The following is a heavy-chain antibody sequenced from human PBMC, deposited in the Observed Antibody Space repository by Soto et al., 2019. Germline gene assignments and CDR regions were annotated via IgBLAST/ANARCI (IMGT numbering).Heavy chain of an antibody. CDR1: GGTFSSYA. J-gene: IGHJ3*02. CDR3: ARGLNYYDSSGYYYPHDAFDI. V-gene: IGHV1-69*13. D-gene: IGHD3-22*01. Sequence: SVKVSCKASGGTFSSYAISWVRQAPGQGLEWMGGIIPIFGTANYAQKFQGRVTITADESTSTAYMELSSLRSEDTAVYYCARGLNYYDSSGYYYPHDAFDIWGQGTMVTVS. CDR2: IIPIFGTA.